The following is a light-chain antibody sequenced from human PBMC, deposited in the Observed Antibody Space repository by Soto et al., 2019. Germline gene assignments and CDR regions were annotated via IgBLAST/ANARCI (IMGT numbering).Light chain of an antibody. CDR1: QSISSW. Sequence: DIQMTQSPSTLSASVGDRVTITCRASQSISSWLAWYQQKPGKAPKLLIYDASSLESGVPSRFSGSGSGTVFTLTISSLQPDDFATYHCQQYNSYSPTFGGGTKVDIK. CDR2: DAS. J-gene: IGKJ4*01. CDR3: QQYNSYSPT. V-gene: IGKV1-5*01.